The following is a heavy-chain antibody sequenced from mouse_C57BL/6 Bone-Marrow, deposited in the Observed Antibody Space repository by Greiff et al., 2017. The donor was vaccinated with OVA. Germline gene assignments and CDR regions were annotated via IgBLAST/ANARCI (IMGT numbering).Heavy chain of an antibody. V-gene: IGHV1-55*01. Sequence: QVQLKQPGAELVKPGASVKMSCKASGYTFTSYWITWVKQRPGQGLEWIGDIYPGSGSTNYNEKFKSKAKLTVDNSSSTAYMQLSSLTAEDSAVYYCARDPYPLYYYGSTWFAYWGQGTLVTVSA. D-gene: IGHD1-1*01. CDR1: GYTFTSYW. CDR3: ARDPYPLYYYGSTWFAY. CDR2: IYPGSGST. J-gene: IGHJ3*01.